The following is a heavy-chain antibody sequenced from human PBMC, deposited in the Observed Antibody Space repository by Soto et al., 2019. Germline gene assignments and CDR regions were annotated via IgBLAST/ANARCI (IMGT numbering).Heavy chain of an antibody. V-gene: IGHV3-66*01. Sequence: PGGSLRLSCAASGFTVSSNYMSWVRQAPGKGLEWVSVIDSGGSTYYADSVKGRFTISRDNSKNTLYLQMNSLRAEDTAVYYCAYSSPQKYYYYYMDVWGKGTTVTVSS. D-gene: IGHD6-13*01. CDR2: IDSGGST. J-gene: IGHJ6*03. CDR3: AYSSPQKYYYYYMDV. CDR1: GFTVSSNY.